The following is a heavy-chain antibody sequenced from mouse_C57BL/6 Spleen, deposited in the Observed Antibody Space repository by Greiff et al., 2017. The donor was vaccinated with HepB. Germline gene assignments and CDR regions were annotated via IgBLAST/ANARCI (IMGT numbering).Heavy chain of an antibody. CDR2: IYPSDSET. J-gene: IGHJ1*03. CDR3: ARSEDYWYFDV. CDR1: GYTFTSYW. V-gene: IGHV1-61*01. D-gene: IGHD2-4*01. Sequence: QVQLQQPGAELVRPGSSVKLSCKASGYTFTSYWMDWVKQRPGQGLEWIGNIYPSDSETHYNQKFKDKATLTVDKSSSTAYMQRSSLTSEDSAVYYCARSEDYWYFDVWGTGTTVTVSS.